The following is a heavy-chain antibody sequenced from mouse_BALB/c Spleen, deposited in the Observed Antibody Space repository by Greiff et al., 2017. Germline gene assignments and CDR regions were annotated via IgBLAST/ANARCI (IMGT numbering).Heavy chain of an antibody. CDR1: GYTFTSYV. J-gene: IGHJ4*01. V-gene: IGHV1-14*01. Sequence: LEESGPELVKPGASVKMSCKASGYTFTSYVMHWVKQKPGQGLEWIGYINPYNDGTKYNEKFKGKATLTSDKSSSTAYMELSSLTSEDSAVYYCARSVYGNSMDYWGQGTSVTVSS. CDR3: ARSVYGNSMDY. D-gene: IGHD2-1*01. CDR2: INPYNDGT.